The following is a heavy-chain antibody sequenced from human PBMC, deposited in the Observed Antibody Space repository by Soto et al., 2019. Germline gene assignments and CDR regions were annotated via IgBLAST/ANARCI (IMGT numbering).Heavy chain of an antibody. CDR3: TIGSWSGEVFDI. D-gene: IGHD2-21*01. CDR1: GGTFSTYS. CDR2: IIPMLGVR. Sequence: QVQLVQSGAEVKKPGSSVKVSCKDSGGTFSTYSMFWVRQAPGQGLEWMGRIIPMLGVRNYAQRFQDRVTLIADKSTATVHMELSSLGSEDTALYYCTIGSWSGEVFDIWGQGTMVTVSS. V-gene: IGHV1-69*02. J-gene: IGHJ3*02.